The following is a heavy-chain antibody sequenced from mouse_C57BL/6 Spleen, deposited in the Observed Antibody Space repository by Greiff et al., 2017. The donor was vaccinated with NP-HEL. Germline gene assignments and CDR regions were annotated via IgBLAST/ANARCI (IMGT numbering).Heavy chain of an antibody. CDR1: GFTFSSYG. Sequence: LVESGGDLVKPGGSLKLSCAASGFTFSSYGMSWVRQTPDKRLEWVATISSGGSYTYYPDSVKGRFTISRDNAKNTLYLQMSSLKSEDTAMYYCARQGYFDVWGTGTTVTVSS. V-gene: IGHV5-6*01. CDR2: ISSGGSYT. CDR3: ARQGYFDV. J-gene: IGHJ1*03.